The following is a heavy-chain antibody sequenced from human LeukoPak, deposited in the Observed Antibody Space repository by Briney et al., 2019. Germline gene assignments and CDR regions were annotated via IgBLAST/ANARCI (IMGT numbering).Heavy chain of an antibody. Sequence: GGSLRLSCAASGFTFSTFAMSWVRQAPGKGLEWVSSITGTHYTTYYTDSVKGRFTISRDNSKNTLYLQMNSLRADDTAIYYCTKDPNGDYVGAFDPWGQGTLVTVSS. CDR3: TKDPNGDYVGAFDP. V-gene: IGHV3-23*01. CDR1: GFTFSTFA. J-gene: IGHJ5*02. CDR2: ITGTHYTT. D-gene: IGHD4-17*01.